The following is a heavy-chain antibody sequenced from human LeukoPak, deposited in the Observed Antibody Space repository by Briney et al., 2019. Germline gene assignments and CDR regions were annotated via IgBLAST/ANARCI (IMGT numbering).Heavy chain of an antibody. CDR2: IHYSGST. CDR1: GGSISPYY. V-gene: IGHV4-59*01. J-gene: IGHJ4*02. D-gene: IGHD4-23*01. CDR3: VTGPKVGVTQFLRFDH. Sequence: SETLSLTCTVSGGSISPYYWSWIRQPPGKGLEWIGYIHYSGSTDYNPSLKSRVTISRDKSKNLFSLRLRSVTAADTAVYYCVTGPKVGVTQFLRFDHWGQGTLVTVSS.